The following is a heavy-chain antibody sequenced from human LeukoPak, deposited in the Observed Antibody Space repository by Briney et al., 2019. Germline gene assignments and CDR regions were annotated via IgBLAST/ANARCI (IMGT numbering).Heavy chain of an antibody. J-gene: IGHJ4*02. Sequence: PGGSLRLSCAASGFTFSSYAMSWVRQAPGRGLEWVSAISGSGGSTYYADSVKGRFTISRDNSKNTLYLQMNSLRAEDTAVYYCAKTGTPWYYFDYWGQGTLVTVSS. V-gene: IGHV3-23*01. CDR1: GFTFSSYA. CDR3: AKTGTPWYYFDY. CDR2: ISGSGGST. D-gene: IGHD6-13*01.